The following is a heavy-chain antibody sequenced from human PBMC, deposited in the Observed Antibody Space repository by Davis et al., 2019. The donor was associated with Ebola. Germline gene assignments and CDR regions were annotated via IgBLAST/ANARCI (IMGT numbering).Heavy chain of an antibody. D-gene: IGHD5-18*01. V-gene: IGHV5-51*01. J-gene: IGHJ4*02. CDR3: ARHVRYSYGPFDY. Sequence: PGGSLRLSCKGSGYDFYGYWIGWVRQVPGKGLEWMGIIYPGDSDTKYSPSFQGQVTISADKSISTAYLQWSSLKASDTAMYYCARHVRYSYGPFDYWGQGTLVTVSS. CDR2: IYPGDSDT. CDR1: GYDFYGYW.